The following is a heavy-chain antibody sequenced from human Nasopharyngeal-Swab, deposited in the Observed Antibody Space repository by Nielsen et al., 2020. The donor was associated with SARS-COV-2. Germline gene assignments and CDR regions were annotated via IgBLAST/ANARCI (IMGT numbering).Heavy chain of an antibody. CDR2: IHPVDSDT. D-gene: IGHD3-16*01. J-gene: IGHJ4*02. CDR3: VRAPTYTYGIDH. V-gene: IGHV5-51*01. Sequence: GESLKISCEGSGYNFANFWIGWVRQLPGKGLEWVGFIHPVDSDTKYGPSFQGRVTISADKSVTTAYLQWSSLRASDTGMYHCVRAPTYTYGIDHWGRGTLVAVSS. CDR1: GYNFANFW.